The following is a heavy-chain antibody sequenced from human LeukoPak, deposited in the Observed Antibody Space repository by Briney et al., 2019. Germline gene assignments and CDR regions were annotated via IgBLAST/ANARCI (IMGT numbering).Heavy chain of an antibody. D-gene: IGHD4-17*01. CDR2: ISWNSGSI. CDR1: GFTFSSYA. V-gene: IGHV3-9*01. CDR3: AKGSYGDYEDLFDY. Sequence: GGSLRLSCAASGFTFSSYAMHWVRQAPGKGLEWVSGISWNSGSIGYADSVKGRFTISRDNAKNSLYLQMNSLRAEDTALYYCAKGSYGDYEDLFDYWGQGTLVTVSS. J-gene: IGHJ4*02.